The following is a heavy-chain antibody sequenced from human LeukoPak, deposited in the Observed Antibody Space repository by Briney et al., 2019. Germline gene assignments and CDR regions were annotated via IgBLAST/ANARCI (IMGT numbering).Heavy chain of an antibody. V-gene: IGHV4-59*01. Sequence: PSETLSLTCAVYGGSFSGYYWSWIRQPPGKGLEWIGYVYYSGSTNYNPSLKSRVTISVDTSKNQFSLKLSSVTAADTAVYYCARGSGIVATESLYYYYYYMDVWGKGTTVTVSS. CDR2: VYYSGST. CDR1: GGSFSGYY. D-gene: IGHD5-12*01. CDR3: ARGSGIVATESLYYYYYYMDV. J-gene: IGHJ6*03.